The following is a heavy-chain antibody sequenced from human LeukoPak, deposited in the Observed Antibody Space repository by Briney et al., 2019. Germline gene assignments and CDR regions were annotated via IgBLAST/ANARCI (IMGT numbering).Heavy chain of an antibody. CDR1: GYTFTGYY. D-gene: IGHD2-21*01. CDR3: ARWVYSKGGEPDPGLNWFDP. V-gene: IGHV1-2*02. CDR2: INPNSGGT. J-gene: IGHJ5*02. Sequence: GASVKVSCKASGYTFTGYYMHWVRQAPGQGLEWMGWINPNSGGTNYAQKFQGRVTMTRDTSISTAYMELSRLRSDDTAVYYCARWVYSKGGEPDPGLNWFDPWGQGTLVTVSS.